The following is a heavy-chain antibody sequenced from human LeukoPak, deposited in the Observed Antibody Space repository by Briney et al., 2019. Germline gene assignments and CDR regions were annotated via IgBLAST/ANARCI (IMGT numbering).Heavy chain of an antibody. CDR1: GFTFRSYW. V-gene: IGHV3-7*01. Sequence: GGSLRLSCAASGFTFRSYWMSWVRQAPGKGLEWVANIKPDGNEKFYVDSVKGRFTISRDNAKNSLYLQMNSLRAEDTAVYYCARDSATLDYWGQGTLVTVSS. J-gene: IGHJ4*02. CDR3: ARDSATLDY. CDR2: IKPDGNEK.